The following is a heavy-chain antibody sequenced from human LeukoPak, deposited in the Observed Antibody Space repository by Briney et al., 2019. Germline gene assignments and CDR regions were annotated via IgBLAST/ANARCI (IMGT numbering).Heavy chain of an antibody. D-gene: IGHD3-16*01. V-gene: IGHV3-48*01. CDR2: ISSSSSTI. CDR1: GFTFSSYS. CDR3: ARDGGNFDY. J-gene: IGHJ4*02. Sequence: GGSLRLSCAASGFTFSSYSMNWVCQAPGKGLEWVSYISSSSSTIYYADSVKGRFTISRDNAKNSLYLQMNSLRAEDTAVYYCARDGGNFDYWGQGTLVTVSS.